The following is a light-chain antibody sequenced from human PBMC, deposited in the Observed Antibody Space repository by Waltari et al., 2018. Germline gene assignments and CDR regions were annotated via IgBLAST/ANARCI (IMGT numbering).Light chain of an antibody. J-gene: IGLJ2*01. CDR2: DVT. CDR1: PSPAGTYNY. Sequence: QSALTQPASVSGSPGQSITISCTGTPSPAGTYNYVSRYQQRPGKAPKPIIYDVTKRPSGVSNRFSGSKSGNTASLTISGLQAEDEADYYCSSYTSSTTSVVFGGGTKVTVL. CDR3: SSYTSSTTSVV. V-gene: IGLV2-14*03.